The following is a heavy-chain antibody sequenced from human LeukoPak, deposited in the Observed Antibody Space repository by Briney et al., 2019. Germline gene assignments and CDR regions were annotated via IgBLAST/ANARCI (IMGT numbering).Heavy chain of an antibody. CDR2: IIPIFGTA. Sequence: ASVKVSRKASGGTFSSYAISWVRQAPGQGLEWMGRIIPIFGTANYAQKFQGRVTITTDESTSTAYMELSSLRSEDTAVYYCARGPRYDFWSGYYWGYFDYWGQGTLVTVSS. D-gene: IGHD3-3*01. CDR1: GGTFSSYA. V-gene: IGHV1-69*05. J-gene: IGHJ4*02. CDR3: ARGPRYDFWSGYYWGYFDY.